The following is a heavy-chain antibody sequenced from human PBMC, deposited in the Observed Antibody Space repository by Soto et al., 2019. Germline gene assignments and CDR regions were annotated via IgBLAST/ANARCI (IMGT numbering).Heavy chain of an antibody. CDR1: GGSFSGYY. D-gene: IGHD1-20*01. V-gene: IGHV4-34*01. CDR2: INHSGST. Sequence: SETLSLTCAVYGGSFSGYYWSWIRQPPGKGLEWIGEINHSGSTNYNPSLKSRVTISVDTSKNQFSLKLSSVTAADTAVYYCARAYRYNWNHFDYWGQGTLVTVSS. CDR3: ARAYRYNWNHFDY. J-gene: IGHJ4*02.